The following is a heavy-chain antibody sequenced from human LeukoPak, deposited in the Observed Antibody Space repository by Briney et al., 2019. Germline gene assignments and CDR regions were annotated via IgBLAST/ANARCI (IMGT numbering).Heavy chain of an antibody. CDR1: GGSISSYY. Sequence: SETLSLTCTVSGGSISSYYWSWIRQPAGKGLEWIGRIYTSGSTNYNPSLKSRVTISVDTSKNQFSLKLTSVTAADTAVYYCARWVYDRSGYYPDWYFDLWGRGTLVTVSP. D-gene: IGHD3-22*01. V-gene: IGHV4-4*07. CDR2: IYTSGST. J-gene: IGHJ2*01. CDR3: ARWVYDRSGYYPDWYFDL.